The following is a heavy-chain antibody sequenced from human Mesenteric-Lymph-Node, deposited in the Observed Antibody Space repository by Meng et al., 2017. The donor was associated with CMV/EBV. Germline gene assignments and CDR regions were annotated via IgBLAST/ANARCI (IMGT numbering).Heavy chain of an antibody. Sequence: GESLKISCAASGFTFSSYALSRVRQAPGKGLEWVSTISGSGGSTYYADSVKGRFTISRDNSKNTLYLQMNSLRAEDTAVYYCAKGQPSTERYGAFDIWGQGTMVTVSS. J-gene: IGHJ3*02. V-gene: IGHV3-23*01. CDR3: AKGQPSTERYGAFDI. CDR2: ISGSGGST. D-gene: IGHD3-9*01. CDR1: GFTFSSYA.